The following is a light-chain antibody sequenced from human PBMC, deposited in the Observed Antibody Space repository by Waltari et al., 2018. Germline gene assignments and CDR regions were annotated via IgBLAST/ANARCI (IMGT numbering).Light chain of an antibody. J-gene: IGLJ2*01. CDR1: SPNLGSNT. Sequence: QSVLTQPPSASGTPGQRVTISCSGSSPNLGSNTVTWYPQLPGTAPKLLIYSNNQRPSGVPDRFSGSKSGTSASLAISGLQSEDEADYYCAAWDDSLNGLVFGGGTKLTVL. CDR2: SNN. CDR3: AAWDDSLNGLV. V-gene: IGLV1-44*01.